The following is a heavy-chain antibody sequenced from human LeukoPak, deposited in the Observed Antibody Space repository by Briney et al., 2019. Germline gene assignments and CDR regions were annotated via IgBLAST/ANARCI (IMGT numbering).Heavy chain of an antibody. J-gene: IGHJ4*02. CDR2: IYSGGDT. Sequence: GGSLRLSCAVSGFTFSSYWMSWVRQAPGKGLEWVSVIYSGGDTYYADSVKGRFTISRDNSKNTLYLQMNSLRAEDTAIYYCARVRPGYYTYFDYWGQGTLVTVSS. CDR3: ARVRPGYYTYFDY. CDR1: GFTFSSYW. V-gene: IGHV3-53*01. D-gene: IGHD3/OR15-3a*01.